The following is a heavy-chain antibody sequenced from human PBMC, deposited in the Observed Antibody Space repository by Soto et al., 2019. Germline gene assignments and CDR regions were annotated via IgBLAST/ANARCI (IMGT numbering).Heavy chain of an antibody. Sequence: QVQLQQWGAGPLRPLETLSLTCGVSGGSFSGYYWAWIRQSPGTGLEWIGEINDRGSINYNPSLKSRVSISVDTSKHHYSVNLRSVTAADPAVYYCARESHDILTGPPWVWYFDHWGRGTLVTVSS. D-gene: IGHD3-9*01. J-gene: IGHJ2*01. V-gene: IGHV4-34*01. CDR1: GGSFSGYY. CDR3: ARESHDILTGPPWVWYFDH. CDR2: INDRGSI.